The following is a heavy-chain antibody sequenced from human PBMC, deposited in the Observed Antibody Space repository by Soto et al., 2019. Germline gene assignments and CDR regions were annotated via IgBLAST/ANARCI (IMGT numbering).Heavy chain of an antibody. CDR3: AKTGFWSDYRVADY. CDR1: GGSISSSSSY. Sequence: QLQLQESGPGLVKPSETLSLTCTVSGGSISSSSSYWGWIRQPPGKGLEWIGSINYSGSTYYNPSLKSRITISVDTSKNQSSLKLSSVTAADTAVYFCAKTGFWSDYRVADYWGQGTLVTVSS. D-gene: IGHD3-3*01. V-gene: IGHV4-39*01. J-gene: IGHJ4*02. CDR2: INYSGST.